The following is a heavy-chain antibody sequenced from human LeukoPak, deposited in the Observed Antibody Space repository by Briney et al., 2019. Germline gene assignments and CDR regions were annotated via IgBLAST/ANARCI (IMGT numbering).Heavy chain of an antibody. CDR3: AREVVPGGGYYYGMDV. J-gene: IGHJ6*02. V-gene: IGHV3-30*04. CDR2: ISYDGSNK. CDR1: GFTFSSYA. D-gene: IGHD2-15*01. Sequence: GGSLRLSCAASGFTFSSYAMHWVRQAPGKGLEWVAVISYDGSNKYYADSVKGRFTISRDNSKNTLYLQMNSLRAEDTAVYYCAREVVPGGGYYYGMDVWGQGTTVTVSS.